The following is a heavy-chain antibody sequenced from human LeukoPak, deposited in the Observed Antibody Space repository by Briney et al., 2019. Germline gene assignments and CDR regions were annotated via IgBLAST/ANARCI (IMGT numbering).Heavy chain of an antibody. V-gene: IGHV4-4*02. J-gene: IGHJ5*02. CDR2: IHHSGST. D-gene: IGHD3-10*01. Sequence: PSETLSLTCAVSGGSISSSNWWSWVRQPPGKGLEWIGEIHHSGSTNYNPSLKSRVTMSVDTSKNQFSLKLSSVTAADTAVYYCARDRYYYGSGSLSWFDPWGQGTLVTVSS. CDR3: ARDRYYYGSGSLSWFDP. CDR1: GGSISSSNW.